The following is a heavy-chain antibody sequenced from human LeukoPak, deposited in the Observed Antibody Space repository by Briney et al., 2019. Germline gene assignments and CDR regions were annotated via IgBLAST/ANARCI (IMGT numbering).Heavy chain of an antibody. CDR2: INWNGGST. V-gene: IGHV3-20*04. CDR3: ARAGSSSWYFGY. J-gene: IGHJ4*02. Sequence: PGGSLRLSCAASGFNFDDYGMSWVRQAPGKGLEWVSGINWNGGSTGYADSVKGRFTISRDNAKNSLYLQMNSLRAEDTALYYCARAGSSSWYFGYWGQGTLVTVSS. D-gene: IGHD6-13*01. CDR1: GFNFDDYG.